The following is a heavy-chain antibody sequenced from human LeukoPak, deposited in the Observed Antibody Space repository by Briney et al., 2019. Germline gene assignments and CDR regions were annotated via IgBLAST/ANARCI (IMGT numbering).Heavy chain of an antibody. CDR2: IYSRGNS. D-gene: IGHD6-19*01. CDR1: GVSISSGSNY. J-gene: IGHJ4*02. CDR3: AREQWLVLDY. V-gene: IGHV4-39*07. Sequence: SETLSLTCSVSGVSISSGSNYWGWIRQPPGKTLEWIGSIYSRGNSYYNPSLKSRVTMSVDTSKNQFSLKLSSVTAADTAVYYCAREQWLVLDYWGQGTLVTVSS.